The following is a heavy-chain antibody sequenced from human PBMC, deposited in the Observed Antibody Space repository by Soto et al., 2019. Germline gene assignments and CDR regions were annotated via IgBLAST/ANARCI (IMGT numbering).Heavy chain of an antibody. CDR3: SADRPDIGVGWWV. CDR1: GSGFISSG. D-gene: IGHD2-15*01. J-gene: IGHJ6*02. V-gene: IGHV1-58*02. CDR2: IVVASGQT. Sequence: SVKVSCKASGSGFISSGIQWVRQAHGQRLEWIGWIVVASGQTNYAQNFRGRVAITRDTSTATAYIELTGLTSEDTAVYFCSADRPDIGVGWWVWGQGTTVTVS.